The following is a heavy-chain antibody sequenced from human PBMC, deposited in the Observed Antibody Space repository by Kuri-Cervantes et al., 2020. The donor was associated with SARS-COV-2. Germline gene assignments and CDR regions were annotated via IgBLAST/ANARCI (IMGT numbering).Heavy chain of an antibody. CDR3: ARATKADYGDYIDASDI. CDR2: IYTSGST. V-gene: IGHV4-61*02. D-gene: IGHD4-17*01. CDR1: GGSISSGSYY. J-gene: IGHJ3*02. Sequence: SCTVSGGSISSGSYYWSWIRQPAGKGLEWIGRIYTSGSTNYNPSLKSRVTISVDTSKNQFSLKLSSVTAADTAVYYCARATKADYGDYIDASDIWGQGTMVPSPQ.